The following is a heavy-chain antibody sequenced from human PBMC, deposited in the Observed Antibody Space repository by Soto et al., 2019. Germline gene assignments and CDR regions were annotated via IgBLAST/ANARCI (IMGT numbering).Heavy chain of an antibody. V-gene: IGHV2-5*02. J-gene: IGHJ3*02. CDR2: IYWDDDK. D-gene: IGHD3-22*01. CDR3: AHTTMIVVDPRGAFDI. CDR1: GFSLSTSGVG. Sequence: QITLKESGPTLVKPTQTLTLTCTFSGFSLSTSGVGVGWIRQPPGKALEWLALIYWDDDKRYSPSLKSRLTTTKDTSKNQVVLTMTNMDPVDTATYYCAHTTMIVVDPRGAFDIWGQGTMVTVSS.